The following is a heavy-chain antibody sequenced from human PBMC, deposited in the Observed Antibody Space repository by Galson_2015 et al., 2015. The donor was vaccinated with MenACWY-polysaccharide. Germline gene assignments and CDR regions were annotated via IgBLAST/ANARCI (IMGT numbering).Heavy chain of an antibody. Sequence: LRLSCAASGFPFSSYGLHWVRQAPGAGLEGGAIISYDGSKKYYADSVKGRVTISRDNSKNTLYLEMYSLRVEDTAVYYCARDSLKGEIPAAVSSPWGKGTLVTVSS. D-gene: IGHD2-2*01. CDR2: ISYDGSKK. CDR1: GFPFSSYG. J-gene: IGHJ5*02. V-gene: IGHV3-30*03. CDR3: ARDSLKGEIPAAVSSP.